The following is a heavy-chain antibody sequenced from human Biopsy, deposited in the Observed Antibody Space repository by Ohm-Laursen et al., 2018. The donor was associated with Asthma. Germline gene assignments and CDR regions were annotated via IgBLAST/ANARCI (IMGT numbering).Heavy chain of an antibody. CDR1: GGSMTPTSHY. J-gene: IGHJ6*02. V-gene: IGHV4-39*01. D-gene: IGHD3-3*01. CDR2: ISYGGKT. CDR3: ARRITIFGVVQKDHGMDA. Sequence: SETLSLTCVVSGGSMTPTSHYWDWIRQAPGKGLEWIGYISYGGKTSYNPSLKNRVTISRDTSKNQFSLRLTSVTAADTAVYFCARRITIFGVVQKDHGMDAWGQGTTVIVSS.